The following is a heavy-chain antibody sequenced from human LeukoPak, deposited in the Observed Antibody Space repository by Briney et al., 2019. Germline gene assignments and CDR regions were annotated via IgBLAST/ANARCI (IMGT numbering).Heavy chain of an antibody. CDR2: IGNTET. V-gene: IGHV3-23*01. Sequence: GGSLRLSCATSGFPFETNAMSWVRQAPGKGLEWVATIGNTETFYADSVTGRFTISRDNSKNTVNLQMNRLRVEDTAIYYCAKASWVSSTDAVRWGQGTLVTVSS. CDR3: AKASWVSSTDAVR. J-gene: IGHJ4*02. CDR1: GFPFETNA. D-gene: IGHD3-16*01.